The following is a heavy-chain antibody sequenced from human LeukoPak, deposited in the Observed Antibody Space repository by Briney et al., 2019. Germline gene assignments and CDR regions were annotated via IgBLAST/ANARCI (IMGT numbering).Heavy chain of an antibody. CDR2: INQDGSQK. V-gene: IGHV3-7*03. CDR1: GFTFSSYW. D-gene: IGHD4-17*01. Sequence: SGGSLRPSCAVSGFTFSSYWMSWFRQAPGKGLEWVANINQDGSQKFSVDSVKGRFTISRDNAKNSLSLQMNSLRVEDTAVYYCARDWFDGDYDRFDYWGQGTLVTVSS. CDR3: ARDWFDGDYDRFDY. J-gene: IGHJ4*02.